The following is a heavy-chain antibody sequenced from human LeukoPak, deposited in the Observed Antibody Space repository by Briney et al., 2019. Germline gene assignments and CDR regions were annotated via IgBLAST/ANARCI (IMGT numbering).Heavy chain of an antibody. D-gene: IGHD2-8*01. J-gene: IGHJ4*02. CDR3: ARVYKSTNGICTVY. CDR1: GFTLSGYW. Sequence: PGGSLRLSCTASGFTLSGYWMNWVRHAPGEGLVWVSRICSDGGSTTYADSVKGRFTTSRDNAKNTLHLQMNSLRTEDTAVYYCARVYKSTNGICTVYCGQGTPLTVSS. V-gene: IGHV3-74*03. CDR2: ICSDGGST.